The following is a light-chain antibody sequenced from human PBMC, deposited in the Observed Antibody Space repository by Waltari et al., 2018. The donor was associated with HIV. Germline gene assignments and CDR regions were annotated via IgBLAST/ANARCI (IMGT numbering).Light chain of an antibody. CDR2: GKT. Sequence: SSELTQDPAVSVALGQPVRITCQGDSLTSYYASWYQLKPGQAPLLVIYGKTNRPSGIPDRFSGSSSGNTASLTITGAQAEDEADYFCSSRDTSGDHVVFGGGTKLTVL. CDR1: SLTSYY. J-gene: IGLJ2*01. V-gene: IGLV3-19*01. CDR3: SSRDTSGDHVV.